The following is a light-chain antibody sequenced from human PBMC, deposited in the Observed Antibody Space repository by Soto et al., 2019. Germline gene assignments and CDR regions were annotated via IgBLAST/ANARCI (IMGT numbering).Light chain of an antibody. CDR3: QQFYSTLT. Sequence: DIVMTQSPDSLAVSLGERATINCKSSQSVLYNSHNKNYLAWYQQKPGQPPRLLIYWASTRESGVPDRFSGSGSWTDFTLTISSLHAEDVAVYYCQQFYSTLTFGPGTKVDIK. CDR2: WAS. CDR1: QSVLYNSHNKNY. J-gene: IGKJ3*01. V-gene: IGKV4-1*01.